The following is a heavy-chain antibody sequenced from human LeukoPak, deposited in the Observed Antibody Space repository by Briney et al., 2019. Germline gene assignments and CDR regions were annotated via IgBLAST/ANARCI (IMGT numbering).Heavy chain of an antibody. J-gene: IGHJ2*01. V-gene: IGHV3-9*01. D-gene: IGHD2-21*02. CDR1: GFTFDDYA. Sequence: PGRSLRLSCAASGFTFDDYAMHWVPQAPGKGLEWGSGISYNSDTIAYADSVKGRFTISRDNAKNSLYLQINSLRAEDTALYYCAKDYCGGDCYSGWYFDLWGRGTLVTVSS. CDR3: AKDYCGGDCYSGWYFDL. CDR2: ISYNSDTI.